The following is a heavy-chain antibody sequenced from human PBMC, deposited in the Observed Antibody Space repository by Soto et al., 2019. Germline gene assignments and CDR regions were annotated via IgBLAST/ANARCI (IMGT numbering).Heavy chain of an antibody. CDR2: ISYDGSNK. V-gene: IGHV3-30-3*01. CDR3: ARDQMIARDGMDV. D-gene: IGHD3-22*01. Sequence: PGGSLRLSCAASGFAFSGYAMHRVSQAPGKGLEWVAVISYDGSNKYYADSVKGRFTISRDNSKNTLYLQMNSLRAEDTAVYYCARDQMIARDGMDVWGQGTTVTVSS. J-gene: IGHJ6*02. CDR1: GFAFSGYA.